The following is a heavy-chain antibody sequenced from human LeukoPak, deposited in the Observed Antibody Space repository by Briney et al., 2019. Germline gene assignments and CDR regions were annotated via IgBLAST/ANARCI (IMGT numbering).Heavy chain of an antibody. J-gene: IGHJ4*02. CDR3: ARQRLGYSYYYGSGSFRY. V-gene: IGHV4-34*01. D-gene: IGHD3-10*01. CDR1: GGSFSGYY. CDR2: INHSGST. Sequence: SETLSLTCAVYGGSFSGYYWSWIRQPPGKGLEWIGEINHSGSTNYNPSLKSRVPISVDTSKNQFSLKLSSVTAADTAVYYCARQRLGYSYYYGSGSFRYWGQGTLVTVSS.